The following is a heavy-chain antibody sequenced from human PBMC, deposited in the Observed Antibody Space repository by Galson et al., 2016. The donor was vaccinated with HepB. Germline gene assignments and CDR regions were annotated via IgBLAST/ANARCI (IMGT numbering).Heavy chain of an antibody. V-gene: IGHV1-18*01. J-gene: IGHJ4*02. CDR3: ARDVGGNYFDL. Sequence: SVKVSCKASGYNFITYGISWVRQAPGQGFEWIAWISSHNGKTKSAENLQGRVAMTRDKSTSTAYMELRNLTSDDTAVYYCARDVGGNYFDLWGQGSLFIVSS. CDR2: ISSHNGKT. D-gene: IGHD2-15*01. CDR1: GYNFITYG.